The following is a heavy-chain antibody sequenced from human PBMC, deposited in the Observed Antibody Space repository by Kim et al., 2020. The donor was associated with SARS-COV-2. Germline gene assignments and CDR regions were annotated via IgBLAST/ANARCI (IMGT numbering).Heavy chain of an antibody. J-gene: IGHJ4*02. CDR3: APQGIAARSDDY. V-gene: IGHV1-69*02. D-gene: IGHD6-6*01. Sequence: NYAQKFQGRVTITADKSTSTAYMELSSLRSEDTAVYYCAPQGIAARSDDYWGQGTLVTVSS.